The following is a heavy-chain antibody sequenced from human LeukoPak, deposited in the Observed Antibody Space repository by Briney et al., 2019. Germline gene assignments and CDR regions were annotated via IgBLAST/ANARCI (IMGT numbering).Heavy chain of an antibody. Sequence: SETLSLTCAVYGGSFSGYYWSWIRQPAGKGLEWIGRIYTSGSTNYNPSLKSRVTISVDTSKNQFSLKLSSVTAADTAVYYCARRSSGWYGRPYYFDYWGQGTLVTVSS. J-gene: IGHJ4*02. CDR1: GGSFSGYY. D-gene: IGHD6-19*01. V-gene: IGHV4-59*10. CDR3: ARRSSGWYGRPYYFDY. CDR2: IYTSGST.